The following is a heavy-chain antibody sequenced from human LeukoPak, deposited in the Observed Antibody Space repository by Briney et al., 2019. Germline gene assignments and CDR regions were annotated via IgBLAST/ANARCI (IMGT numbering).Heavy chain of an antibody. CDR3: AKWPLDIVVVPAAMPFDY. D-gene: IGHD2-2*03. CDR2: ISGSGGST. CDR1: GFTFSSYA. V-gene: IGHV3-23*01. Sequence: GGSLRLSCAASGFTFSSYAMSWVRQAPGKWLEWVSAISGSGGSTYYADSVKGRFTISRDNSKNTLYLQMNSLRAEDTAVYYCAKWPLDIVVVPAAMPFDYWGQGTLVTVSS. J-gene: IGHJ4*02.